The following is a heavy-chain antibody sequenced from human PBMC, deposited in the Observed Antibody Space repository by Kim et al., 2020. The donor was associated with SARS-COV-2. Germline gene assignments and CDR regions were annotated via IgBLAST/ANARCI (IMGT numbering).Heavy chain of an antibody. CDR3: ARHQGWGASSAVDY. J-gene: IGHJ4*02. Sequence: PPFQGQVTISADKSISTAYLQWSSLKASDTAMYYCARHQGWGASSAVDYWGQGTLVTVSS. V-gene: IGHV5-51*01. D-gene: IGHD1-26*01.